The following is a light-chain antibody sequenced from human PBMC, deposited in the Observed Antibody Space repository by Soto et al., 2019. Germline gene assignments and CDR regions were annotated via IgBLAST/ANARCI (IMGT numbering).Light chain of an antibody. CDR1: SSNIGAGYD. Sequence: QSVLTQPPSVSGAPGQRVTISCTGSSSNIGAGYDVHWYQQLPGTAPKLLIYANINRPAGVPDRFSGSKSGTSASLAITGLQAEAEADYYCQSYDSSPSGYVFVTGTKVTVL. J-gene: IGLJ1*01. CDR3: QSYDSSPSGYV. V-gene: IGLV1-40*01. CDR2: ANI.